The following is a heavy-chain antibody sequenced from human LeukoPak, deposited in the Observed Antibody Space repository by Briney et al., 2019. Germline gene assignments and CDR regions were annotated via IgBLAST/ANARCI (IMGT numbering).Heavy chain of an antibody. CDR1: GFTFSSYA. V-gene: IGHV3-30-3*01. J-gene: IGHJ6*02. CDR2: ISYDGSNK. CDR3: ARAGDCSGGSCYSSSSHYYYYYGMDV. Sequence: GGSLRLSCAASGFTFSSYAMPWVRQAPGKGLEWVAVISYDGSNKYYADSVKGRFTISRDNSKNTLYLQMNSLRAEDTAVYYCARAGDCSGGSCYSSSSHYYYYYGMDVWGQGTTVTVSS. D-gene: IGHD2-15*01.